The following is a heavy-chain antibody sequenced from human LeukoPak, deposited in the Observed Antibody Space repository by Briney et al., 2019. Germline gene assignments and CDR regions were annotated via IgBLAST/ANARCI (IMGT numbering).Heavy chain of an antibody. D-gene: IGHD3-22*01. CDR1: GFSFSQYW. Sequence: GGSLRLSCAASGFSFSQYWMNWVRQAPGKGLEWVANIKEDGSETKCVDSVKGRFTISRDNAKNSLYLQMNSLRVEDTAVCYCARSLYYDGSSGYRPLDYWGLGTLVTVSS. CDR3: ARSLYYDGSSGYRPLDY. J-gene: IGHJ4*02. V-gene: IGHV3-7*01. CDR2: IKEDGSET.